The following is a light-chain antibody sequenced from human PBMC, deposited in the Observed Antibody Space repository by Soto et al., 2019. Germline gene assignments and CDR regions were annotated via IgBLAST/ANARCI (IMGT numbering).Light chain of an antibody. J-gene: IGKJ4*01. CDR1: QSISTW. CDR3: QQYTTYPLT. Sequence: DIQMTQSPSTLSASVGDRVTITCRASQSISTWLAWYQQKPGKDPKILIYDASSLESGVPSRFTGRGSGTEFTLTISSLQPDDVATYSCQQYTTYPLTFGGGTKVEI. CDR2: DAS. V-gene: IGKV1-5*01.